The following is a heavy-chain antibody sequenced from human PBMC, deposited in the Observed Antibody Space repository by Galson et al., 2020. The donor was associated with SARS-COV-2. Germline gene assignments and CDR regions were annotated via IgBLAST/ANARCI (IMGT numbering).Heavy chain of an antibody. Sequence: TGGSLRLSCAASGFTFSGHGMHWVRQSPGKGLEWVAMIWYDGDHPYYGDSVQGRFIISRDNSKNTLFLQMNNLKTEDTAVYYCATLRGYCGGGTCYDVDYWGQGTLVTVSS. CDR3: ATLRGYCGGGTCYDVDY. D-gene: IGHD2-15*01. CDR1: GFTFSGHG. J-gene: IGHJ4*02. V-gene: IGHV3-33*01. CDR2: IWYDGDHP.